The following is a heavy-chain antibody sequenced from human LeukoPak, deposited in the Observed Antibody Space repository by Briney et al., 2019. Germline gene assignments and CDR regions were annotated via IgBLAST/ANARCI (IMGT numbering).Heavy chain of an antibody. CDR3: ATDNAVRGVIGFDYYYYGMDV. D-gene: IGHD3-10*01. V-gene: IGHV1-69*13. Sequence: WASVKVSCKASGGTFSSYAISWVRQASGQGLEWMGGIIPMFGTANYAHNFQGRVTITADESTSTAYMELSSLRSEDTDVYYCATDNAVRGVIGFDYYYYGMDVWGQGTTVTVSS. J-gene: IGHJ6*02. CDR1: GGTFSSYA. CDR2: IIPMFGTA.